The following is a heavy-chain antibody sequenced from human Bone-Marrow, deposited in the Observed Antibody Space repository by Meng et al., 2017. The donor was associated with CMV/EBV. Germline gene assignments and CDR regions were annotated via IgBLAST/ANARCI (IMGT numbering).Heavy chain of an antibody. V-gene: IGHV3-48*04. D-gene: IGHD2-8*02. CDR1: GFTFSSYA. Sequence: GESLKISCAASGFTFSSYAMSWVRQAPGKGLEWVSYISSSGSTIYYADSVKGRFTISRDNAKNSLYLQMNSLRAEDTAVYYCARYPLGMGVWYFQHWVQGTLVTVSS. J-gene: IGHJ1*01. CDR3: ARYPLGMGVWYFQH. CDR2: ISSSGSTI.